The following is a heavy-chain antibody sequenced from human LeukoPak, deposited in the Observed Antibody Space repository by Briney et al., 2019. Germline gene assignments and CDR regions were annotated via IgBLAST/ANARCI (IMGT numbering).Heavy chain of an antibody. CDR3: ATDFGGNYFDY. V-gene: IGHV1-18*01. CDR1: GYTFTTYG. Sequence: ASVKVSCKASGYTFTTYGISWVRQAPGQGLEWMGWISTHNGNTNYAQKLQGRVTITTDTSTNTAYMELRSLRSDDTAVYYCATDFGGNYFDYWGQGTLVTVSS. D-gene: IGHD3-10*01. CDR2: ISTHNGNT. J-gene: IGHJ4*02.